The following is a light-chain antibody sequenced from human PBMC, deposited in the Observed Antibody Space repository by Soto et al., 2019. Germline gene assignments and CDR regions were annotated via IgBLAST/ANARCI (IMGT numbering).Light chain of an antibody. J-gene: IGLJ1*01. CDR2: EVT. Sequence: QSVLTQPASVSGSPGQSITISCTGTSRDIGFFNYVSWYQQFPGNAPKLIIFEVTNRPSGVSNRFSASKSGNTASLTISGLQAEDGAEYYCSSYTTRSTYVFGTGTKLTVL. CDR3: SSYTTRSTYV. CDR1: SRDIGFFNY. V-gene: IGLV2-14*01.